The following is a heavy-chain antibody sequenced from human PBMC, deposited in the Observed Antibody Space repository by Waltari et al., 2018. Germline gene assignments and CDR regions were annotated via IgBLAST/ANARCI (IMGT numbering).Heavy chain of an antibody. CDR1: GGSISSYY. V-gene: IGHV4-59*01. CDR2: IYYSGST. CDR3: ARGTVAGTVDWFDP. J-gene: IGHJ5*02. Sequence: QVQLQESGPGLVKPSETLSLTCTVSGGSISSYYWSWIRQPPGKGLEWIGYIYYSGSTNYTPSLKSRVTISVDTSKNQFSLKLSSVTAADTAVYYCARGTVAGTVDWFDPWGQGTLVTVSS. D-gene: IGHD6-19*01.